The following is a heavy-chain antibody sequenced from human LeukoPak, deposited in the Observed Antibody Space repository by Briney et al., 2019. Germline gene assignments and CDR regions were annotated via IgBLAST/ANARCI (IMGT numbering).Heavy chain of an antibody. J-gene: IGHJ6*02. CDR2: INHSGST. V-gene: IGHV4-34*01. CDR1: VGSFSGYY. D-gene: IGHD2-2*02. Sequence: PSETLSLTCAVYVGSFSGYYWSWIRQPPGKGLEWIGEINHSGSTNYNPSLKSRVTISEDTSKNQFSLKLSSVTAADTAVYYCARTGCSSTSCYIMDVWGQGTTVTVSS. CDR3: ARTGCSSTSCYIMDV.